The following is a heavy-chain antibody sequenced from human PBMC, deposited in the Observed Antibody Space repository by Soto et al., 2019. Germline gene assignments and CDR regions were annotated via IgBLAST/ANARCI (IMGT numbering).Heavy chain of an antibody. V-gene: IGHV3-74*01. CDR3: ARDQGYCSGGSCYVAGY. J-gene: IGHJ4*02. CDR2: INSDGSST. Sequence: EVQLVESGGGLVQPGGSLRLSCAASGFTFSSYWMHWVRQVPGKGLVWVSRINSDGSSTGYADSVMGRFTISRDNAXNXXYLQMNSRRAEDTAVYYCARDQGYCSGGSCYVAGYWGQGTLVTVSS. D-gene: IGHD2-15*01. CDR1: GFTFSSYW.